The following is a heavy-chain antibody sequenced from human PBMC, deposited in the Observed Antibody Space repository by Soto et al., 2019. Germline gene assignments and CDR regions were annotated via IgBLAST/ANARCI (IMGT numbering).Heavy chain of an antibody. CDR3: AKDNCISTSCYRLYNWFDP. V-gene: IGHV3-30*18. CDR2: ISDGGSNK. J-gene: IGHJ5*02. Sequence: QVQLVESGGGVVQPGRSLRLSCAASGFTLSSYGMHWVRQAPGKGLEWVAVISDGGSNKYYADSVKGRFTISRDNSKNTLYLQMNNLRAEDTAVYYCAKDNCISTSCYRLYNWFDPWGQGTLVTVSS. CDR1: GFTLSSYG. D-gene: IGHD2-2*01.